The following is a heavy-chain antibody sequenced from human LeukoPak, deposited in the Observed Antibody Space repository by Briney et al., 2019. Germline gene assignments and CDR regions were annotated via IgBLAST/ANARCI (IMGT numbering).Heavy chain of an antibody. CDR3: ARVSITATRPVGYYMDV. CDR2: IKQDGSEK. CDR1: GFTFSSYW. J-gene: IGHJ6*03. D-gene: IGHD1-20*01. V-gene: IGHV3-7*01. Sequence: GGSLRLSCAASGFTFSSYWMSWVRQAPGKGLEWVANIKQDGSEKYYVDSVKGRFTISRDNAKNSLYLQMNSLRAEDTAVYYCARVSITATRPVGYYMDVWGKGTTVTVSS.